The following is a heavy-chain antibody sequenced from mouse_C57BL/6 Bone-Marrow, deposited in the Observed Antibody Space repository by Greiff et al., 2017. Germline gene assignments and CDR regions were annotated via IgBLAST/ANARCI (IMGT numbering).Heavy chain of an antibody. Sequence: EVKLVESGPELVKPGDSVKISCKASGYSFTGYFMNWVMQSHGKSLEWIGRINPYNGDTFYNQKFKGKATLTVDKSSSTAHMELRSLTSEDSAVYYCARGSNPYYYAMDYWGQGTSVTVSS. CDR2: INPYNGDT. D-gene: IGHD2-5*01. CDR1: GYSFTGYF. J-gene: IGHJ4*01. V-gene: IGHV1-20*01. CDR3: ARGSNPYYYAMDY.